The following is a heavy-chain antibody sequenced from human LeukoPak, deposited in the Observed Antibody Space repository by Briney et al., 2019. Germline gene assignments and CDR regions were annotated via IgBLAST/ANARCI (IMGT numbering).Heavy chain of an antibody. CDR2: IDPSGHIT. J-gene: IGHJ5*02. V-gene: IGHV1-46*01. CDR1: GFRFTGYW. D-gene: IGHD1-14*01. Sequence: ASVKGSCKASGFRFTGYWMHWVRQAPGQGLEWMGIIDPSGHITNSAQKFQGRLTVTRDTPTSTVYMELSSLRSDDTAVYYCVRDNSIADRGWWFDPWGQGPLVTVSS. CDR3: VRDNSIADRGWWFDP.